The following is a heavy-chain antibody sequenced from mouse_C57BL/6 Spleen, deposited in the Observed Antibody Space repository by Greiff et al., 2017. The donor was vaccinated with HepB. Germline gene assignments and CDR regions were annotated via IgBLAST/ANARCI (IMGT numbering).Heavy chain of an antibody. D-gene: IGHD1-1*01. CDR1: GYTFTSYW. CDR2: INPSNGGT. V-gene: IGHV1-53*01. Sequence: QVQLQQPGTELVKPGASVKLSCKASGYTFTSYWMHWVKQRPGQGLEWIGNINPSNGGTNYNEKFKSKATLTVDKSSSTAYMQLSSLTAEDSAVYYCARPYYYGSSYVYSWFAYWGQGTLVTVSA. J-gene: IGHJ3*01. CDR3: ARPYYYGSSYVYSWFAY.